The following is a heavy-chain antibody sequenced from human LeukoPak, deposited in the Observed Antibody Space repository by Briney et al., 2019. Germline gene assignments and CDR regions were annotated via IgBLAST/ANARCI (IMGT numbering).Heavy chain of an antibody. Sequence: ASVKVSCKASGYTFTGYYMHWVRQAPGQGLEWMGWINPNSGGTNYAQKFQGRVTMTRDTSISTAYMELSRLRSDDTAVYYCARDFLPTRQLDRLSDYWGQGTLVTVSS. CDR1: GYTFTGYY. V-gene: IGHV1-2*02. D-gene: IGHD6-13*01. CDR3: ARDFLPTRQLDRLSDY. J-gene: IGHJ4*02. CDR2: INPNSGGT.